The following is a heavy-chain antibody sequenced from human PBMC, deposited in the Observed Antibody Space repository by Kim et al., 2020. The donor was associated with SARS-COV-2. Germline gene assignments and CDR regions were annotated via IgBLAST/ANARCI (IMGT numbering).Heavy chain of an antibody. V-gene: IGHV1-24*01. Sequence: ASVKVSCKVSGYRFTDLSMHWVRQSPEKGLDGLGGFEPEDGEAIYALEFHGRVAFTADTRGDTADMELSSRRSDDTATYYWVSGEPTDYWGHGTLVTVSS. D-gene: IGHD7-27*01. J-gene: IGHJ4*01. CDR2: FEPEDGEA. CDR1: GYRFTDLS. CDR3: VSGEPTDY.